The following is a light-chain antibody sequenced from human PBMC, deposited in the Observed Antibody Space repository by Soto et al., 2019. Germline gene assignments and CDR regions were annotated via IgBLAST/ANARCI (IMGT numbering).Light chain of an antibody. V-gene: IGKV1D-16*01. CDR1: QSVGTW. J-gene: IGKJ4*01. CDR2: AAS. Sequence: DIQLTQSPSSLAASVGDRVTITCRASQSVGTWLGWYQQKPDRAPKSLIYAASKLQNGVPSRFNGSGSGTDFTLTIDSLQPEDLGTYYCQQYNEYPLTFGGGNKVEI. CDR3: QQYNEYPLT.